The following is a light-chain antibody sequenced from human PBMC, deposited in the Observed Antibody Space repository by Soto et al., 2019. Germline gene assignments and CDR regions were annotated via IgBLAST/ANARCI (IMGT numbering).Light chain of an antibody. CDR2: DAS. J-gene: IGKJ4*01. CDR1: QSVSSY. Sequence: EIVLTQSPATLSLSPGERATLSCRASQSVSSYLAWYQQKPGQAPRLLIYDASNRATGIPARFSGSGSGTDFTPTISNLEPEDFAVYYCQQRSNWPLTFGGGTKVEIK. V-gene: IGKV3-11*01. CDR3: QQRSNWPLT.